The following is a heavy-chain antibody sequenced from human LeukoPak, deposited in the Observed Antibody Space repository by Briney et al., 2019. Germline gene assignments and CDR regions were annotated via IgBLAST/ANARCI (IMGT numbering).Heavy chain of an antibody. D-gene: IGHD6-19*01. CDR2: ISTSSSYI. CDR3: ARDLSSGWLRYYYYMDV. Sequence: GGSLRLSCAASGFTFSGSTMNWVRQAPGKGLEWVSFISTSSSYIYYADSVKGRFTISRDNAKNSLYLQMNSLRAEDTAVYYCARDLSSGWLRYYYYMDVWGKGTTVTVSS. J-gene: IGHJ6*03. CDR1: GFTFSGST. V-gene: IGHV3-21*01.